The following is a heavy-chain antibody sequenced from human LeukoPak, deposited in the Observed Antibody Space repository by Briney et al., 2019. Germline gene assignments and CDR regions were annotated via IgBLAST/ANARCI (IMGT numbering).Heavy chain of an antibody. D-gene: IGHD5-24*01. V-gene: IGHV3-48*02. CDR3: TRGRGADGYNYFDY. CDR2: IRSSSSII. CDR1: GLIFNGYS. Sequence: PGGSLRLSCAAPGLIFNGYSMNWVRRAPGKGLEWVSYIRSSSSIIYYADSVKGRFTISRDNAKNSLYLQMNSLRDEDTAVYYCTRGRGADGYNYFDYWGQGTLVTVSS. J-gene: IGHJ4*02.